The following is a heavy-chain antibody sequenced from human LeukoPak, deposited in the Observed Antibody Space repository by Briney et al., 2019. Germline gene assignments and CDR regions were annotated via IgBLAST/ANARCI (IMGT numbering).Heavy chain of an antibody. CDR1: RGSIRNYY. V-gene: IGHV4-59*01. Sequence: PSETLSLTCTVSRGSIRNYYWSWIRQPPGKALEWIGYIYYSGSTNYNPSLKSRVSISVDTSKNQFSLKLTSVTPADTAVYYCARETVIASSYDYWGQGILVTVSS. J-gene: IGHJ4*02. CDR3: ARETVIASSYDY. D-gene: IGHD4-17*01. CDR2: IYYSGST.